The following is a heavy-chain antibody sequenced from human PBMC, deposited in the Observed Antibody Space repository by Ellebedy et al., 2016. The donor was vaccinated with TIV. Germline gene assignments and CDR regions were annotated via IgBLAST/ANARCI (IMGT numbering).Heavy chain of an antibody. D-gene: IGHD3-22*01. CDR1: GFTFSSYA. V-gene: IGHV3-23*01. CDR3: ATEIVVVRALDY. CDR2: ISGSGGST. Sequence: GESLKISXAASGFTFSSYAMSWVRQAPGKGLEWVSAISGSGGSTYYADSVKGRFTISRDNSKNTLYLQMNSLRAEDTAVYYCATEIVVVRALDYWGQGTLVTVSS. J-gene: IGHJ4*02.